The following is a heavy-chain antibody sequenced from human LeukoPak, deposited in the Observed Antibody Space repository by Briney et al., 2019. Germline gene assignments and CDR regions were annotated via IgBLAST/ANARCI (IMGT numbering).Heavy chain of an antibody. Sequence: ASVKVSCKASGYTFTGYHMHWVRQAPGQGLEWMARINPNSGDTNYAQKFQGGVTMTRDTSISTAYMELSRLRSDDTAVYYCARDYCSNTSCLFDYWGQGTLVTVSS. CDR2: INPNSGDT. J-gene: IGHJ4*02. CDR3: ARDYCSNTSCLFDY. D-gene: IGHD2-2*01. CDR1: GYTFTGYH. V-gene: IGHV1-2*06.